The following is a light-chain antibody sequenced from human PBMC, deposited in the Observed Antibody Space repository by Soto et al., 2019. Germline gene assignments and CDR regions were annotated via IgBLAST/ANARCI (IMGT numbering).Light chain of an antibody. CDR3: QHYDNWPPWT. V-gene: IGKV3-15*01. CDR2: GTS. Sequence: EIVLTQSPGTLSLSPGERATLSCRSSQSVGRNLAWYQQKPGQAPRLLLYGTSTRATGIPARFSGSGSGTEFTLTISSLQSEDFALYYCQHYDNWPPWTFGQGTKVDIK. J-gene: IGKJ1*01. CDR1: QSVGRN.